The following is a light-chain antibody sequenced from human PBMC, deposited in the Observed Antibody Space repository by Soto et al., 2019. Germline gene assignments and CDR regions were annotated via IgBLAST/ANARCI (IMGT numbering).Light chain of an antibody. CDR3: QQYGYLVT. Sequence: EIVLTQSPGTLSLSPGEGATLSCRASQSVSNNYLAWYQQKPGQAPRLLIYGASSRATGIPDRFSGSGSGTDFTLTISRLEPEDFAMYYCQQYGYLVTFGGGTKVDI. CDR2: GAS. CDR1: QSVSNNY. V-gene: IGKV3-20*01. J-gene: IGKJ4*01.